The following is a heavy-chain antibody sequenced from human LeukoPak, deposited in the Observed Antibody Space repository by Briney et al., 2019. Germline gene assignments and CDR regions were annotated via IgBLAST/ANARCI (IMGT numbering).Heavy chain of an antibody. CDR2: FDPEDGEI. V-gene: IGHV1-24*01. CDR1: EYTLTELS. Sequence: ASVKVSCKVSEYTLTELSMHWVRQAPGKGLEWLGGFDPEDGEIIYAQKFQGRVTMRDDTSTDTAYMELGSLRSDDTAVYYCAADRGDYSGSYWTAFDIWGQGTMVTVSS. J-gene: IGHJ3*02. CDR3: AADRGDYSGSYWTAFDI. D-gene: IGHD1-26*01.